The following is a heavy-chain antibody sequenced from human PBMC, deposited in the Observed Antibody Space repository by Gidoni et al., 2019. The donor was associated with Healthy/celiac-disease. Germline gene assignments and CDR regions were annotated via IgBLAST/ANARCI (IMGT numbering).Heavy chain of an antibody. CDR3: ARPTNHAVRGVSSTLYYYYMDV. V-gene: IGHV5-10-1*03. D-gene: IGHD3-10*02. CDR1: GYSFTRYW. J-gene: IGHJ6*03. Sequence: EVQLVQSGAEVKKPGASLRISCKGSGYSFTRYWISWVRQMPGTGLEWMGRIDPSDSYTNYIPSFQGHVTISADKSISTAYLQWSSLKASDTAMYYCARPTNHAVRGVSSTLYYYYMDVWGKGTTVTVSS. CDR2: IDPSDSYT.